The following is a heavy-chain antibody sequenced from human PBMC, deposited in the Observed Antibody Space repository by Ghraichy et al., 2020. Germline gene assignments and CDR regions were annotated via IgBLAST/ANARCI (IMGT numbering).Heavy chain of an antibody. V-gene: IGHV2-70*17. CDR3: ARMRIPDRGGAYYFVY. Sequence: SGPTLVKPTQTLTLTCTFSGVSLNIRGGCVSWIRQPPGKALEWLGRIDWDDEKFYSPSLKTRLTISKDTSEDQVVLRVTNMEPADTATYYCARMRIPDRGGAYYFVYWGQGTLVSVST. CDR2: IDWDDEK. D-gene: IGHD6-13*01. CDR1: GVSLNIRGGC. J-gene: IGHJ4*02.